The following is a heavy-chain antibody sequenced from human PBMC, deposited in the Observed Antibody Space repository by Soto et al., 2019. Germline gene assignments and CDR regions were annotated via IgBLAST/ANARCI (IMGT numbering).Heavy chain of an antibody. Sequence: VGSLRLSCAASGLTFNRYWMHWVRHAPGKGLVWVSHINTDGSNTNYADSVKGRFTISRDNAKSTLFLQMNSLRDEDTAVYYCAREFCSGGNCYTYYFDPWGQGIPVTVSS. CDR2: INTDGSNT. CDR1: GLTFNRYW. V-gene: IGHV3-74*01. D-gene: IGHD2-15*01. CDR3: AREFCSGGNCYTYYFDP. J-gene: IGHJ5*02.